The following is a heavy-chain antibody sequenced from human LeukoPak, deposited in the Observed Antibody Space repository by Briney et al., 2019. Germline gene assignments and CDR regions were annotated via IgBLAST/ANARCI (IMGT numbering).Heavy chain of an antibody. V-gene: IGHV3-23*01. CDR3: AKSHHVTAIDY. CDR1: GFIFSHYG. D-gene: IGHD2-21*02. J-gene: IGHJ4*02. Sequence: SGGSLRLSCAASGFIFSHYGMTWVRQAPGKGLEWVSAISGSGGSTYYAGSVKGRFTISRDNSKNTLYLQMNSLRADDTAVYYCAKSHHVTAIDYWGQGTLVTVSS. CDR2: ISGSGGST.